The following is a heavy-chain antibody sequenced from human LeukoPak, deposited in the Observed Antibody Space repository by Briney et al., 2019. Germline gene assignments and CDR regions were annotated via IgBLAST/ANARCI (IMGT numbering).Heavy chain of an antibody. D-gene: IGHD1-1*01. V-gene: IGHV4-34*01. CDR2: INHSGST. CDR1: GGSFSGYY. CDR3: ARGVGWNEFDY. J-gene: IGHJ4*02. Sequence: PSETLSLTCAVYGGSFSGYYWSWIRQPPGKGLEWIGEINHSGSTNYNPSLKSRVTISVDTSKNQFSLKLSSVTAADTAVYYCARGVGWNEFDYWGQGTLVTVSS.